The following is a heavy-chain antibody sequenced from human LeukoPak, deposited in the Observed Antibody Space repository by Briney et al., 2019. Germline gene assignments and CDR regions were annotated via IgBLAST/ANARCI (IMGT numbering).Heavy chain of an antibody. D-gene: IGHD3-10*01. CDR3: ARERLWFGELSD. J-gene: IGHJ4*02. Sequence: SQPLSLTCAVSGGSISSGGYSWRWIRQLPGKGVEWIVCIYHSGSTYYNPSLKSRVTISVDRSKNQFSLKLSSATAADTAVYYCARERLWFGELSDWGQGTLVTVSS. CDR2: IYHSGST. V-gene: IGHV4-30-2*01. CDR1: GGSISSGGYS.